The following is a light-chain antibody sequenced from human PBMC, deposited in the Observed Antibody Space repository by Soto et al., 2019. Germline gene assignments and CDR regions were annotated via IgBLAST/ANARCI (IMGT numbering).Light chain of an antibody. V-gene: IGLV1-40*01. CDR2: GNI. CDR1: SSNIGAGYD. J-gene: IGLJ1*01. Sequence: QSVLTQPPSVSGAPGQRVTISCTGSSSNIGAGYDVHWYQQRPGTAPKLLIFGNINRPSGVPDRFSGSQSGTLASLAITGLQAEGEGDYYCQSYDSTRSARYVFGTGTKLTVL. CDR3: QSYDSTRSARYV.